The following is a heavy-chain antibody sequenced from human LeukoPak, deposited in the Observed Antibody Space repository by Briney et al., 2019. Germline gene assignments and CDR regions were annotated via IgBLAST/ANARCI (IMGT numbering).Heavy chain of an antibody. J-gene: IGHJ4*02. Sequence: ASVKVSCKASGYTFTSYDINWVRQATGQGLEWMGWMNPNSGNTGYAQKLQGRVTMTTDTSTSTAYMELRSLRSDDTAVYYCARDHGYSSALGYWGQGTLVTVSS. V-gene: IGHV1-8*02. D-gene: IGHD6-19*01. CDR2: MNPNSGNT. CDR3: ARDHGYSSALGY. CDR1: GYTFTSYD.